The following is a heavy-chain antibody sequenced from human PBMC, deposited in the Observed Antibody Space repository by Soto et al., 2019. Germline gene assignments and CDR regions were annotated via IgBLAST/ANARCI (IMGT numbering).Heavy chain of an antibody. CDR2: IYYSGST. D-gene: IGHD6-19*01. Sequence: QLQLQESGPGLVKPSETLSLTCTVSGGSISSSSYYWGWIRQPPGKGLEWIGSIYYSGSTYYNPSLKSRVTISVDTSKNQFSLKLSSVTAADTAVYYCARHGGGGIAVAGREASTAIWNFDYWGQGTLVTVSS. J-gene: IGHJ4*02. CDR1: GGSISSSSYY. CDR3: ARHGGGGIAVAGREASTAIWNFDY. V-gene: IGHV4-39*01.